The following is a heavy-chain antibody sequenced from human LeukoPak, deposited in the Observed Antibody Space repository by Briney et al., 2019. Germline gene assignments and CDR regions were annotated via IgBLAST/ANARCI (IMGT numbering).Heavy chain of an antibody. CDR3: ARGSGYSSGWYNFDL. V-gene: IGHV4-59*11. CDR2: IYYSGST. D-gene: IGHD6-19*01. J-gene: IGHJ2*01. CDR1: GGSISSHY. Sequence: TSETLSLTCTVSGGSISSHYWSWIRQPPGKGLEWIGYIYYSGSTNYNPSLKSRVTISVDTSKNQFPLKLSSVTAADTAVYYCARGSGYSSGWYNFDLWGRGTLVTVSS.